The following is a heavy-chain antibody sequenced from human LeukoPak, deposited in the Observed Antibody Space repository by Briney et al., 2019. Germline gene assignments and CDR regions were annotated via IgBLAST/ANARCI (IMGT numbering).Heavy chain of an antibody. Sequence: GGSLRLSCAASGFTFADYAMPWVRQAPGKGLEWVSDISWNSGSIGYADSVKGRFTISRDNAKNSLYLQMNSLRAEDTALYYCAKDLYGSGSDWGQGTLVTVSS. CDR3: AKDLYGSGSD. V-gene: IGHV3-9*01. CDR2: ISWNSGSI. D-gene: IGHD3-10*01. J-gene: IGHJ4*02. CDR1: GFTFADYA.